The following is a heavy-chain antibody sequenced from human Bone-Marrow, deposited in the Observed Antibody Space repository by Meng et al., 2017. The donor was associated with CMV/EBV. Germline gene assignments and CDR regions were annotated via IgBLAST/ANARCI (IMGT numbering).Heavy chain of an antibody. CDR2: INPNSGGT. D-gene: IGHD5-18*01. CDR1: GYTFTGYY. CDR3: ASGLLPSIQLWSSKPLYYYYYGMDV. J-gene: IGHJ6*02. V-gene: IGHV1-2*02. Sequence: ASVKVSCQASGYTFTGYYMHWVRQAPGQGLEWMGWINPNSGGTNYAQKFQGRVTMTRDTSISPAYMELSSLRSEDTAVYYCASGLLPSIQLWSSKPLYYYYYGMDVWGQGTTVTVPS.